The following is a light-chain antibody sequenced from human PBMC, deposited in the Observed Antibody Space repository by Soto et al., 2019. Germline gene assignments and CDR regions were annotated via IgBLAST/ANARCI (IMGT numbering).Light chain of an antibody. J-gene: IGLJ7*01. CDR2: GNS. CDR1: SSNIGAGYD. V-gene: IGLV1-40*01. CDR3: QSYDSSLSGHAV. Sequence: QSVLTQPPSVSGAPGQRVTISCPGSSSNIGAGYDVHWYQQLPGTAPKLLIYGNSNRPSGVPDRFSGSKSGTSASLAITGLQAEDEADYYCQSYDSSLSGHAVFGGGTKLTVL.